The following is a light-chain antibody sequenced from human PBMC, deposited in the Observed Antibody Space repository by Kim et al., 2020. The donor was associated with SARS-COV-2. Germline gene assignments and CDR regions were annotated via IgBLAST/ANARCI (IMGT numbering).Light chain of an antibody. CDR1: QGISSW. Sequence: DIQMTQSPSSLSASVGDRVTITCRAGQGISSWLAWYQQKPEKAPKCLFYAASSLQSGVPSRFSGSGSGTEFTLTISSVQPEDFATYYCQQYDSYPRTFGQGTRVEIK. CDR3: QQYDSYPRT. J-gene: IGKJ1*01. CDR2: AAS. V-gene: IGKV1D-16*01.